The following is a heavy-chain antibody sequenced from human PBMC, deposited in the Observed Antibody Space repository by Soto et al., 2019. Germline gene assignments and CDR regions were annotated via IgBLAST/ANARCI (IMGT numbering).Heavy chain of an antibody. J-gene: IGHJ5*02. D-gene: IGHD6-19*01. CDR1: GGTFSSYA. CDR2: IIPIFGTA. Sequence: QVQLVQSGAEVQKPGSSVKVSCKASGGTFSSYAISWVRQAPGQGLEWMGGIIPIFGTANYAQKFQGRVTITADESTSTAYMELSSLRSEDTAVYYCARDGRLGIAVAGTGWFDPWGQGTLVTVSS. CDR3: ARDGRLGIAVAGTGWFDP. V-gene: IGHV1-69*01.